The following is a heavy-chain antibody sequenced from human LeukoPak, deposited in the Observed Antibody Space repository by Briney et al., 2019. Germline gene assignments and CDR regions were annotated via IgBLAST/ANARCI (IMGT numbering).Heavy chain of an antibody. V-gene: IGHV5-51*01. CDR2: IYPGDSDT. CDR1: GYSFTSYW. Sequence: GESLKIPCKGSGYSFTSYWIGWVRQMPGKGREWVGIIYPGDSDTRYSPSFLGQVTISAEKSTGNAYLLWNSMKTADNAIYYCWRSDYYDYWGQGTLVTVSS. J-gene: IGHJ4*02. CDR3: WRSDYYDY.